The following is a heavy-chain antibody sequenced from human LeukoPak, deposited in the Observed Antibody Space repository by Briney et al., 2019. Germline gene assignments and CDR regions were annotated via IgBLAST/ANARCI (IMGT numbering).Heavy chain of an antibody. V-gene: IGHV1-2*02. Sequence: GASVKVSCKASGYTFTDYYIHWVRQAPGQGLEWMGRINPNSGGTDYAQKFQGRVTMTRDTSISTAYMELSRLRSDDTAVYYCAREMTTIENDYWGQGTPVSVSS. J-gene: IGHJ4*02. D-gene: IGHD5-24*01. CDR3: AREMTTIENDY. CDR2: INPNSGGT. CDR1: GYTFTDYY.